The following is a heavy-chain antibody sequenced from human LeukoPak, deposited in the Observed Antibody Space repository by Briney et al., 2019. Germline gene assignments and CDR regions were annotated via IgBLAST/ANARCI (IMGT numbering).Heavy chain of an antibody. CDR2: FSYDANIGSNK. CDR1: GFTFSRYA. CDR3: ARDGGYDFWSGYYQDY. Sequence: PGGSLRLSCATSGFTFSRYAMHWVRQAPGKGLEWVALFSYDANIGSNKYYADSVKGRFTISRDNSKNTLYLQMNSLRAEDTAVYYCARDGGYDFWSGYYQDYWGQGTLVTVSS. J-gene: IGHJ4*02. D-gene: IGHD3-3*01. V-gene: IGHV3-30-3*01.